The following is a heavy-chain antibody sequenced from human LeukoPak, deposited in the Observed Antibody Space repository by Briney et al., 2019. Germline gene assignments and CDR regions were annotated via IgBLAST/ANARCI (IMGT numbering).Heavy chain of an antibody. D-gene: IGHD6-19*01. J-gene: IGHJ4*02. Sequence: SGPTLVKPIQTLTLTCTFSGFSLSTSGVGVGWIRQPPGKALEWLALIYWSDDKRYSPSLKSRLTITKDTSKNQVVLTMTNMDPVDTATYYCAHPLEEQWLVAFDYWGQGTPVTVSS. CDR1: GFSLSTSGVG. CDR2: IYWSDDK. CDR3: AHPLEEQWLVAFDY. V-gene: IGHV2-5*01.